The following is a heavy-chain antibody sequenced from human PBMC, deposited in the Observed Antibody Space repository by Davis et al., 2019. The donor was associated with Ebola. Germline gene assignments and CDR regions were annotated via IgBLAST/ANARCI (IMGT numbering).Heavy chain of an antibody. CDR3: AGGDYYYMDV. CDR2: IYYSGST. J-gene: IGHJ6*03. Sequence: SETLSLTCTVSGGSISSYYWSWIRQPPGKGLVWIAYIYYSGSTSYNPSLKSRVTMSVHTSKNQFSLKVSSVTAADTAVYYCAGGDYYYMDVWGKGTTVTVSS. CDR1: GGSISSYY. V-gene: IGHV4-59*01.